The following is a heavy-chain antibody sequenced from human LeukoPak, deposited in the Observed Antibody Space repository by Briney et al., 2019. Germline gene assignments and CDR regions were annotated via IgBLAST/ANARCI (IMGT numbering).Heavy chain of an antibody. CDR2: ISYDGSNK. Sequence: GRSLRLSCAASGFTFSSHGMHWVRQAPGKGLEWVAVISYDGSNKYYADSVKGRFTISRDNSKNTLYLQMNSLRAEDTAVYYCAKGADYYDFWSGYQPFDYWGQGTLVTVSS. CDR3: AKGADYYDFWSGYQPFDY. V-gene: IGHV3-30*18. D-gene: IGHD3-3*01. CDR1: GFTFSSHG. J-gene: IGHJ4*02.